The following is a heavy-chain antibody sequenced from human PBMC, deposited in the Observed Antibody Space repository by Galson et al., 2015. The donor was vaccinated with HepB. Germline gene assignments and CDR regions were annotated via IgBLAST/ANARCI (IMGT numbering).Heavy chain of an antibody. Sequence: SLRLSCAASGFTFSRHGMHWVRQAPGKGLEWVAVISYEGFSKNYSESVKGRFTISRDNSKNTVYLQMNSLRAEDTAVYYCAKDLARRDDFWSGNYKYHGMDVWGQGTTVTVSS. J-gene: IGHJ6*02. CDR3: AKDLARRDDFWSGNYKYHGMDV. D-gene: IGHD3-3*01. CDR2: ISYEGFSK. V-gene: IGHV3-30*18. CDR1: GFTFSRHG.